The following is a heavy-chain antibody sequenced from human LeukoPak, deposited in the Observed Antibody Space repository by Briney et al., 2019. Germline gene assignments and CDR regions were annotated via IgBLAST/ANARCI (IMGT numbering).Heavy chain of an antibody. CDR1: GGTFSSYA. J-gene: IGHJ3*02. CDR2: IIPIFGTA. V-gene: IGHV1-69*13. CDR3: AGSKDWGGDVCVFDI. D-gene: IGHD2-21*01. Sequence: SVKVSCKASGGTFSSYAISWVRQAPGQGLEWMGGIIPIFGTANYAQKFQGRVTITADESTSTAYMELSRLRSEDTAVYYCAGSKDWGGDVCVFDIGAQGKMLTVFS.